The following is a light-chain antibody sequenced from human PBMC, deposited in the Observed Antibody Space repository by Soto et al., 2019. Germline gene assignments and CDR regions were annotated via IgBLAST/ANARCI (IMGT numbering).Light chain of an antibody. J-gene: IGKJ5*01. Sequence: ETVLTQSPGTLSLSPGERATLSCMASQSVSSYLAWYQQKPGQAPRLLIYDASNRATGIPARFSGSGSGTDFTLTISSLEPEDFAVYYCQQRSNWPPAFGQGTRLEIK. CDR2: DAS. V-gene: IGKV3-11*01. CDR3: QQRSNWPPA. CDR1: QSVSSY.